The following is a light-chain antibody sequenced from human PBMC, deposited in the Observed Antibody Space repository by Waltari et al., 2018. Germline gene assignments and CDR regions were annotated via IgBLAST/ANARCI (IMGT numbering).Light chain of an antibody. CDR2: SAS. CDR1: QGINNH. V-gene: IGKV1-27*01. J-gene: IGKJ1*01. Sequence: DIQMTQSPSSLSASVGDRVTITCRASQGINNHVAWYQQKPGKVPTLLIYSASTLQPGVPSRFSGSGSGTDFTLTISSLHPEDVATYYCQKYNSAPRTFGPGTKVEIK. CDR3: QKYNSAPRT.